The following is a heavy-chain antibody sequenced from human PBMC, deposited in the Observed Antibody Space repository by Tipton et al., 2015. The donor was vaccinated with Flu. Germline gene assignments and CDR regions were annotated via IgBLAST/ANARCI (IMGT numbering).Heavy chain of an antibody. D-gene: IGHD3-22*01. CDR2: IYYSGNT. CDR3: ARDGFITMIVVVTPGAFDI. J-gene: IGHJ3*02. CDR1: GGSISSSSYY. V-gene: IGHV4-39*07. Sequence: LRLSCTVSGGSISSSSYYWGWIRQPPGKGLEWIGSIYYSGNTYYNPSLKSRVSISVDTSKNQFSLKLSSVTAADTAVYYCARDGFITMIVVVTPGAFDIWGQGTMVTVSS.